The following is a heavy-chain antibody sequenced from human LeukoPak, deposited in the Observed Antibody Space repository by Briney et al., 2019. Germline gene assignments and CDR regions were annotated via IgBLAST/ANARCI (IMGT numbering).Heavy chain of an antibody. V-gene: IGHV3-30*18. D-gene: IGHD4-17*01. Sequence: GGSLRLSCAASGFTFSSYGMHWVRQAPGKGLEWVAVISYDGSNKYYADSVKGRFTISRDNSRNTLYLQMNSLRAEDTAVYYCAKEMTTVTTFSLDYWGQGTLVTVSS. J-gene: IGHJ4*02. CDR3: AKEMTTVTTFSLDY. CDR1: GFTFSSYG. CDR2: ISYDGSNK.